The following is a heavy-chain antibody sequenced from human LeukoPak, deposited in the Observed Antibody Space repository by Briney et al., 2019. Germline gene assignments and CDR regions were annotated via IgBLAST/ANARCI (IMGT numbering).Heavy chain of an antibody. CDR1: GFTFGSYS. J-gene: IGHJ5*02. CDR3: ARDHPIAARARSDWFDP. Sequence: GGSLRLSCAASGFTFGSYSMHWVRQAPGKGLEWVSSITSGSYIYYADSVKGRFTISRDNAKNSLYLQMNSLRAEDTAVYYCARDHPIAARARSDWFDPWGQGTLVTVSS. D-gene: IGHD6-6*01. V-gene: IGHV3-21*01. CDR2: ITSGSYI.